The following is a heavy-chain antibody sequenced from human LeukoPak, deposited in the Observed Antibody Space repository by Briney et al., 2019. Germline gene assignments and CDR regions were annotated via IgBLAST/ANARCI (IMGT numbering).Heavy chain of an antibody. Sequence: SETLSLTCTVSGGSISSHYWSWIRQPPGKGLEWIGYTYYSGSTNYNPSLKSRVTISVDTSKNQFSLKLSSVTAADTAVYYCARDERAARGLFWFDPWGQGTLVTVSS. J-gene: IGHJ5*02. CDR3: ARDERAARGLFWFDP. V-gene: IGHV4-59*11. D-gene: IGHD6-13*01. CDR1: GGSISSHY. CDR2: TYYSGST.